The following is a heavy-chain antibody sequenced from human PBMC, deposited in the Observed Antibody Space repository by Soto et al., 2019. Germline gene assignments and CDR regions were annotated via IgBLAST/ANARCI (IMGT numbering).Heavy chain of an antibody. D-gene: IGHD3-10*01. J-gene: IGHJ4*02. CDR2: ISGPGATI. CDR3: AKMLTMVRGVTGLRDFDF. V-gene: IGHV3-23*01. CDR1: GFTFSSYA. Sequence: EVQLLEAGGNLIQTGGSLRLSCAASGFTFSSYAMSWVRQAPGQGLEWLSAISGPGATIYYADSVKGRFTISRDNSKNTLYLQMNSLTAEDTAVYYCAKMLTMVRGVTGLRDFDFWGQGTLVTVSS.